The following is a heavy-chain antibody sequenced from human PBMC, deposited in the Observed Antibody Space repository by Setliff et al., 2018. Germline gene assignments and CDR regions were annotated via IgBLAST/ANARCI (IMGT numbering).Heavy chain of an antibody. CDR1: GGSFSGHY. D-gene: IGHD6-13*01. Sequence: PSETLSLTCAVYGGSFSGHYWNWIRQPPGKGLEWIGEINHSGSTNYNPSLKSRVTISVDTSKNQFSLKLSSVTAADTAVYYCARGPRIAGRAIDYWGQGTLVTVSS. CDR2: INHSGST. J-gene: IGHJ4*02. V-gene: IGHV4-34*01. CDR3: ARGPRIAGRAIDY.